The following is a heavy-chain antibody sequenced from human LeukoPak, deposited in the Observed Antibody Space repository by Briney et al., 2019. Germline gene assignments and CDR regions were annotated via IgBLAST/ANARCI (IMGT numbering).Heavy chain of an antibody. CDR3: ARDLHYYVAMDV. D-gene: IGHD3-10*02. CDR1: GGSISSYY. J-gene: IGHJ6*02. Sequence: SETLSLTCTVSGGSISSYYWSWIRQPPGKGLEWIGYIYYSGSTNYNPSLKSRVTISVDKSKNKLSLKLSSVTAADTAVYYCARDLHYYVAMDVWGQGTTVTVSS. V-gene: IGHV4-59*01. CDR2: IYYSGST.